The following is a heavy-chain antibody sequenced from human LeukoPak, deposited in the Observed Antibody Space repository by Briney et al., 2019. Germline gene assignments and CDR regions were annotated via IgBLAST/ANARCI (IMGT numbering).Heavy chain of an antibody. D-gene: IGHD4-17*01. J-gene: IGHJ5*02. CDR3: ARGDYGDYFGAWGGFDP. Sequence: ASVKVSCKASGYTFTGYYMHWVRQAPGQGLEWMGWINPNSGGTNYAQKFQGRVTMTRDTSISTAYMELSRLRSDDTAVYYCARGDYGDYFGAWGGFDPWGQGTLVTVSS. CDR2: INPNSGGT. V-gene: IGHV1-2*02. CDR1: GYTFTGYY.